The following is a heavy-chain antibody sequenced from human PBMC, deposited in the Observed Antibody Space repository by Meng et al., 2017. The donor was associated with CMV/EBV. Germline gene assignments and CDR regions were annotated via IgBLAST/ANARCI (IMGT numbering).Heavy chain of an antibody. J-gene: IGHJ4*02. CDR3: AKDGRYSSGLDY. CDR2: IRYDGSNK. CDR1: GFTFSSYG. D-gene: IGHD6-19*01. Sequence: GESLKISCAASGFTFSSYGMHWVRQAPGKGLEWVAFIRYDGSNKYYADSVKGRFTISRDNSKNTLYLQMNSLRAEDTAVYYCAKDGRYSSGLDYWGQGTLVTVSS. V-gene: IGHV3-30*02.